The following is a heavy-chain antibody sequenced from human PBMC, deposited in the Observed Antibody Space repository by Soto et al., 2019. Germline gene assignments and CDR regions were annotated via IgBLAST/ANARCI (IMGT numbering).Heavy chain of an antibody. V-gene: IGHV3-11*01. CDR3: ARDTAFISSGLFNP. Sequence: GGSLRLSCAASGFTFSDYYMSWIRQAPGKGLEWISHISDSATTMYYADSVKGRFTISRDSARKSLFLHMNSLRAEDTAVYYCARDTAFISSGLFNPWGQGTLVTVSS. CDR2: ISDSATTM. J-gene: IGHJ5*02. CDR1: GFTFSDYY. D-gene: IGHD3-22*01.